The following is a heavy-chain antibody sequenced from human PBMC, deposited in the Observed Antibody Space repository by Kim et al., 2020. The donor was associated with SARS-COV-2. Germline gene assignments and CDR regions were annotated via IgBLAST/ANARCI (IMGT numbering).Heavy chain of an antibody. CDR3: AKGWEYFDY. CDR1: GFTFSSYA. CDR2: IYSGGSST. J-gene: IGHJ4*02. V-gene: IGHV3-23*03. Sequence: GGSLRLSCAASGFTFSSYAMSWVRQAPGKGLEWVSVIYSGGSSTYYADSVKGRFTISRDNSKNTLYLQMNRLRAEDTAVYYCAKGWEYFDYWGQGTLVTV. D-gene: IGHD1-26*01.